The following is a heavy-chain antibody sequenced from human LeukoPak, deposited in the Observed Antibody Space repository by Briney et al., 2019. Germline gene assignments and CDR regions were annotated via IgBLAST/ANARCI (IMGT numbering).Heavy chain of an antibody. CDR3: ARDVIAVVGSFDY. D-gene: IGHD6-13*01. J-gene: IGHJ4*02. Sequence: SETLSFPGTASVGSVSSGSYYWSGIGQPPGKGLEWIGYIYYSGSTNYNPSLKSRVTISVDTSKNQFSLKLSSVTAADTAVYYCARDVIAVVGSFDYWGQGTLVTVSS. CDR2: IYYSGST. CDR1: VGSVSSGSYY. V-gene: IGHV4-61*01.